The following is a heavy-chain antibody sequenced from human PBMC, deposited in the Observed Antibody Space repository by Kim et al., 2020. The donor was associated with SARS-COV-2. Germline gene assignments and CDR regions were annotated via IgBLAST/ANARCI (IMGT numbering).Heavy chain of an antibody. Sequence: SETLSLTCTVSGGSISSSSYYWGWIRQPPGKGLEWIGSIYYSGSTYYNPSLKSRVTISVDTSKNQFSLKLSSVTAADTAVYYCASEGGYQYYDILTGIRSPGYWGQGTLVTVSS. CDR1: GGSISSSSYY. CDR2: IYYSGST. V-gene: IGHV4-39*01. J-gene: IGHJ4*02. D-gene: IGHD3-9*01. CDR3: ASEGGYQYYDILTGIRSPGY.